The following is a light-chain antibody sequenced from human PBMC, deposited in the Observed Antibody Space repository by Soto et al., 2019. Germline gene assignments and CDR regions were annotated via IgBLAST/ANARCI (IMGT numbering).Light chain of an antibody. J-gene: IGKJ5*01. Sequence: IVLIQSPATLSLSPGEKATLSCRASQSVSSYLAWYQQKPGQAPRLLIYDASNRATGIPARFSGSGSGTDFTLTISSLEPEDFAVYYCQQRSNWPTFGQGTLLEIK. CDR1: QSVSSY. CDR2: DAS. CDR3: QQRSNWPT. V-gene: IGKV3-11*01.